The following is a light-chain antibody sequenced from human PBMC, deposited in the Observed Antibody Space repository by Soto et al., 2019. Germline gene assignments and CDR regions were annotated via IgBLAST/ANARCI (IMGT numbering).Light chain of an antibody. V-gene: IGLV2-11*01. J-gene: IGLJ2*01. CDR2: DVT. CDR1: SSDVGSYNY. Sequence: SALTQPRSVSGSPGQSVTISCTGTSSDVGSYNYVSWYQQHPGKAPKLMIYDVTKRPSGVPDRFSGSKSGNTASLTISGLQAEDEADYSCCSYAGRDTYVVFGGGTKVTVL. CDR3: CSYAGRDTYVV.